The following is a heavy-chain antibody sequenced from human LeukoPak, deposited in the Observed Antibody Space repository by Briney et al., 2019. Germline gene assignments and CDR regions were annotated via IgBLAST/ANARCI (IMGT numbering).Heavy chain of an antibody. D-gene: IGHD3-10*01. J-gene: IGHJ4*02. CDR2: ISSSSSYI. V-gene: IGHV3-21*01. Sequence: GGSLRLSCAASGFTFSSYSMNWVRQAPGKGLEWVSSISSSSSYIYYADSVKGRFTISRDNAKNSLYLQMNSLRAEDTAVYYCARGSGSNRNDYWGRGTLVTVSS. CDR3: ARGSGSNRNDY. CDR1: GFTFSSYS.